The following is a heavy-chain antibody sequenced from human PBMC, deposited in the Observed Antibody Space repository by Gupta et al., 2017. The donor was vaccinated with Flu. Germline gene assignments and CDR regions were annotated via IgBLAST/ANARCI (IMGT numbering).Heavy chain of an antibody. CDR2: INPNSGGT. V-gene: IGHV1-2*02. Sequence: QVQLVQSGAEVKKPGASVKVSCKASGYTFTGYYMHWVRQAPGQGLEWMGWINPNSGGTNYAQKFQGRVTMTRDTSISTAYMELSRLRSDDTAVYYCARLSGWSERPWYYFDYWGQGTLVTVSS. CDR3: ARLSGWSERPWYYFDY. J-gene: IGHJ4*02. D-gene: IGHD6-19*01. CDR1: GYTFTGYY.